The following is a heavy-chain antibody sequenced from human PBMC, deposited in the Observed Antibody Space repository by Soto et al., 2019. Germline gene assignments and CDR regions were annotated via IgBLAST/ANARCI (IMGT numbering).Heavy chain of an antibody. CDR1: GFIVSDNY. J-gene: IGHJ4*02. Sequence: HPGGSPRLSCAASGFIVSDNYMNWVRQAPGKGLEWLSVVYSGSATYYADSVKGRFTISRDNSKNTVFLQMNSLRVEDTAVYYCARGKSGYLTFDYWGQGTLVTVSS. V-gene: IGHV3-53*01. D-gene: IGHD3-22*01. CDR2: VYSGSAT. CDR3: ARGKSGYLTFDY.